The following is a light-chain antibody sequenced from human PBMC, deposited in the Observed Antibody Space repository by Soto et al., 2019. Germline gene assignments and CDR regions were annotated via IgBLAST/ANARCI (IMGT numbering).Light chain of an antibody. CDR3: QSYDSRLSGSV. CDR2: GNT. CDR1: SSNIGDGYH. V-gene: IGLV1-40*01. Sequence: QSVLTQPPSVSGAPGQRVTISCTGSSSNIGDGYHVHWYQHLPGAAPKLLIYGNTNRPSGVPDRFSGSKSGTSASLVITGVQAEDEADYHCQSYDSRLSGSVFGGGTKLTVL. J-gene: IGLJ2*01.